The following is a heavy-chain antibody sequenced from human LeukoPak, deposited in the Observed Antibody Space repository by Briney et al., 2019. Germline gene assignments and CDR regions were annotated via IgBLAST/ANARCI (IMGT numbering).Heavy chain of an antibody. J-gene: IGHJ4*02. CDR1: GFTFSSYA. D-gene: IGHD1-26*01. V-gene: IGHV3-30-3*01. CDR2: ISYDGSNK. Sequence: SGGSLRLSCAASGFTFSSYAMHWVRQAPGKGLEWVAVISYDGSNKYYADSVKGRFTISRDNSKNTLYLQMNSLRVEDTAVYYCARSLGATVRYYFDYWGQGTLVTVSS. CDR3: ARSLGATVRYYFDY.